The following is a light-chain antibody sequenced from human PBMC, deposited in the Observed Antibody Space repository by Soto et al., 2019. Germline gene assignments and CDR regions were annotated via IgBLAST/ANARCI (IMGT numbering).Light chain of an antibody. CDR2: DVS. V-gene: IGKV3-11*01. J-gene: IGKJ1*01. Sequence: ETVMTQSPDTLSVSPGERATLCCRASQSVSSYLAWYQQKPGQAPRPFIYDVSKRATGIPARFSGSGSGTDFTLTISSLEPEDFAVYFCQQRYDWPWTFGLGTKVDI. CDR1: QSVSSY. CDR3: QQRYDWPWT.